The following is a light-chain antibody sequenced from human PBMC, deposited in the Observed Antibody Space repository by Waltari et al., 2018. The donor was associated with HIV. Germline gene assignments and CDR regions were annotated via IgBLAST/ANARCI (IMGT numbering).Light chain of an antibody. CDR2: SAD. J-gene: IGLJ3*02. CDR1: TGAVTSSSY. Sequence: VVTQEPSLTVSPGGTVPLPCTSSTGAVTSSSYASWFQQRPGQAPRPLIYSADKRHSWTPDHFSGSLLGAKAALTLFGAQPEDEADYFCLLYYGGRQPTWVFGGGTKLTV. CDR3: LLYYGGRQPTWV. V-gene: IGLV7-43*01.